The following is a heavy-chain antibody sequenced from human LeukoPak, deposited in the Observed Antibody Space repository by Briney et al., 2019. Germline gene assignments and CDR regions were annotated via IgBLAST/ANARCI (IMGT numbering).Heavy chain of an antibody. CDR1: GGTLSSYA. V-gene: IGHV1-69*13. Sequence: SVKVSCKASGGTLSSYAISCVRQPPGQGLEWMRGIIPIFGTANYAQKFQGRVTFTEDGSTSTAYMKLSSLRSEDTAVYYCAREAFYYDITLDYWGQGTLVTVSS. D-gene: IGHD3-9*01. J-gene: IGHJ4*02. CDR2: IIPIFGTA. CDR3: AREAFYYDITLDY.